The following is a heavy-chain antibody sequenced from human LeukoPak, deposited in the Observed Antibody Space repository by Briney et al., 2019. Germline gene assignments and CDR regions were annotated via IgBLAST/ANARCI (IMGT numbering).Heavy chain of an antibody. CDR3: ARVIDCGGDCSRYFDY. CDR2: INHSGST. CDR1: GGSFSGYY. D-gene: IGHD2-21*02. J-gene: IGHJ4*02. Sequence: PSETLSLTCAVYGGSFSGYYWSWIRQPPGKGPEWIGEINHSGSTNYNPSLKSRVTISVDTSKNQFSLKLSSVTAADTAVYYCARVIDCGGDCSRYFDYWGQGTLVTVSS. V-gene: IGHV4-34*01.